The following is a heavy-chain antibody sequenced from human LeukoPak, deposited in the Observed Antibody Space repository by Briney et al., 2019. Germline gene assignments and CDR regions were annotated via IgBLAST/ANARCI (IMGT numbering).Heavy chain of an antibody. CDR3: ARVGFYAFDI. Sequence: GGSLRLSCAASGFTFSRYWMSWVRQAPGKGLEWVANIKQDESEKYYVDSVKGRFSISRDNAKNSLHLQMNSLRAEDTAEYYCARVGFYAFDIWGQGTKVTVSS. CDR1: GFTFSRYW. J-gene: IGHJ3*02. V-gene: IGHV3-7*04. CDR2: IKQDESEK. D-gene: IGHD3-3*01.